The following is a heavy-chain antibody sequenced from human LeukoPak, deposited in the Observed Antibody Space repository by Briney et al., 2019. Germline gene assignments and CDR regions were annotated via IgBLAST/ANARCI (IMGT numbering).Heavy chain of an antibody. CDR2: ISYDGSNK. CDR3: AGDEAGTNQLDY. D-gene: IGHD6-19*01. Sequence: GGSLRLSCAASGFTFSSYAMHWVRQAPGKGLEWVAVISYDGSNKYYADSVKGRFTISRDNSKSTLYLQMNSLRAEDTAVYYCAGDEAGTNQLDYWGQGTLVTVSS. V-gene: IGHV3-30*04. CDR1: GFTFSSYA. J-gene: IGHJ4*02.